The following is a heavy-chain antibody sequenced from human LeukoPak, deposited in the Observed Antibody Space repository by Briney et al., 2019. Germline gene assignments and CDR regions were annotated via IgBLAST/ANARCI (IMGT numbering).Heavy chain of an antibody. D-gene: IGHD7-27*01. CDR3: ARARESYLGYYYYGMDV. CDR2: IYSGGST. CDR1: GFTVSSNY. J-gene: IGHJ6*02. Sequence: GGSLRLSCAASGFTVSSNYMSWVRQAPGKGLEWVSVIYSGGSTYYADSVKGRFTISRDNSKNTLYLQMNSLRAEDTAVYYCARARESYLGYYYYGMDVWGQGTTVTVSS. V-gene: IGHV3-66*01.